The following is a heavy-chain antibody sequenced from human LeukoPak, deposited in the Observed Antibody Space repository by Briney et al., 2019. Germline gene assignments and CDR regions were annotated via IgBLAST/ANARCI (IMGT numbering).Heavy chain of an antibody. CDR2: INHSGST. Sequence: PSETLSLTCTVSGGSISSYYWSWIRQPPGKGLEWIGEINHSGSTNYNPSLKSRVTISVDTSKNQFSLKLSSVTAADTAVYYCARGYDVEGYFDYWGQGTLVTVSS. CDR3: ARGYDVEGYFDY. J-gene: IGHJ4*02. CDR1: GGSISSYY. V-gene: IGHV4-34*01. D-gene: IGHD5-12*01.